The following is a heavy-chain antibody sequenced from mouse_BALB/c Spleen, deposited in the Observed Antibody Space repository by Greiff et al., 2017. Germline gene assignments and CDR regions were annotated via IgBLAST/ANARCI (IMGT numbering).Heavy chain of an antibody. J-gene: IGHJ2*01. V-gene: IGHV5-6*01. CDR2: ISSGGSYT. Sequence: EVQVVESGGDLVKPGGSLKLSCAASGFTFSSYGMSWVRQTPDKRLEWVATISSGGSYTYYPDSVKGRFTISRDNAKNTLYLQMSSLKSEDTAMYYCASAPYGNYPFDYWGQGTTLTVSS. D-gene: IGHD2-10*02. CDR1: GFTFSSYG. CDR3: ASAPYGNYPFDY.